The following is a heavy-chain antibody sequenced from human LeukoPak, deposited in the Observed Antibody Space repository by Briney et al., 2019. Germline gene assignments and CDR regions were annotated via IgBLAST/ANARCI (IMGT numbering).Heavy chain of an antibody. V-gene: IGHV1-2*02. D-gene: IGHD6-19*01. J-gene: IGHJ4*02. Sequence: ASLKVSCKASGYSFTDYYIHWVRQAPGQGPEWMGWVNPSGGATKYAQKFQDRVTMTRDTSISTAYLELSGLTSDDTAVYYCATYTSAIQYFLYWGLGTLVTVSS. CDR1: GYSFTDYY. CDR3: ATYTSAIQYFLY. CDR2: VNPSGGAT.